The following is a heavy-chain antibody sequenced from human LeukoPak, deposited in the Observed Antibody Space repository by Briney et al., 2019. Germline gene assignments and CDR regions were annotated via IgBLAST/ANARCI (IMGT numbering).Heavy chain of an antibody. Sequence: SETLSLTCTVSGGSIISSTFSWGWIRQPPGKGLEWIGSLYHTGSIYYNPSLKSRVTISVDKSKNQFSLKLSSVTAADTAVYYCARGGYGDYGGDNWFDPWGQGTLVTVSS. CDR3: ARGGYGDYGGDNWFDP. J-gene: IGHJ5*02. D-gene: IGHD4-17*01. CDR1: GGSIISSTFS. CDR2: LYHTGSI. V-gene: IGHV4-39*07.